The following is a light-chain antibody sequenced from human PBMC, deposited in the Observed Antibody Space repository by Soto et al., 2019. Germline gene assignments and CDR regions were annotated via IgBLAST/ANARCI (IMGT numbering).Light chain of an antibody. J-gene: IGKJ1*01. Sequence: DIGLTQSPVTLSLSPGERATLSCRASQTVSSSSLAWYQQKPGQAPRLLIFGASTRAAGFPDRFSGSGSGTDFTLTISRLEPEDFAVYYCQQYGSSPRTLGQGTKVDIK. CDR3: QQYGSSPRT. CDR1: QTVSSSS. CDR2: GAS. V-gene: IGKV3-20*01.